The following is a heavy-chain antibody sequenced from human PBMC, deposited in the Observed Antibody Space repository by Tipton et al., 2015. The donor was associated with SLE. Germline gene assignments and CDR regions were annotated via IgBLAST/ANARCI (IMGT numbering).Heavy chain of an antibody. CDR2: INHSGST. Sequence: TLSLTCAVSGGSISSSNWWSWVRQPPGKGLEWIGEINHSGSTNYNPSLKSRVTISVDTSKNQFSLKLSSVTAADTAVYYCARGRGYWGQGTLVTVSS. V-gene: IGHV4-4*02. J-gene: IGHJ4*02. CDR3: ARGRGY. CDR1: GGSISSSNW.